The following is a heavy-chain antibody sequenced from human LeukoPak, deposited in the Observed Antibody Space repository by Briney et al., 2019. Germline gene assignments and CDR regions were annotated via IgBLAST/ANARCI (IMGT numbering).Heavy chain of an antibody. J-gene: IGHJ3*02. D-gene: IGHD5-18*01. CDR3: VRDGSGGYRNRGIFDI. CDR1: GVTFSSYS. Sequence: PGGSLRLSCAASGVTFSSYSMNSVRQAPGKGLEWVSSISSSSSHIYYADSVKGRFTISRDNAKNSLYLQMNSLRAEDTAVYYCVRDGSGGYRNRGIFDIWGQGTMVTVSS. V-gene: IGHV3-21*04. CDR2: ISSSSSHI.